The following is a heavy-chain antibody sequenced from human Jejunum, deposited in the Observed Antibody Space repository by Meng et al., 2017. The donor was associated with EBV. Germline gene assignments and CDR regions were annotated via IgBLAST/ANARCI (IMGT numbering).Heavy chain of an antibody. V-gene: IGHV4-61*01. CDR3: AGLRYSGYDRAFDY. J-gene: IGHJ4*02. Sequence: RRQGSGHGLVKPSGTLSLPFTVSGGSVNSGNVYWSWIRQPPGKGLEWIGYMYYSGSTNYIPSLKSRVTISLDTSKNQFSLKLSSVTAADTAVYYCAGLRYSGYDRAFDYWGQGALVTVSS. CDR1: GGSVNSGNVY. CDR2: MYYSGST. D-gene: IGHD5-12*01.